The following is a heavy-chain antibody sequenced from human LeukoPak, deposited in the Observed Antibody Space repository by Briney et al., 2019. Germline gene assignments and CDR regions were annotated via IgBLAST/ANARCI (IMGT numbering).Heavy chain of an antibody. CDR2: IYTSGST. Sequence: PSETLSLTCTVSGGSISSYYWSWIRQPPGKGLEWIGYIYTSGSTNYNPSLKSRVTISVDTSKNQFSLKLSSVTAADTAVYYCAGQRAAAGRGRGYYYYYMDVWGKGATVTVSS. D-gene: IGHD6-13*01. CDR1: GGSISSYY. J-gene: IGHJ6*03. V-gene: IGHV4-4*09. CDR3: AGQRAAAGRGRGYYYYYMDV.